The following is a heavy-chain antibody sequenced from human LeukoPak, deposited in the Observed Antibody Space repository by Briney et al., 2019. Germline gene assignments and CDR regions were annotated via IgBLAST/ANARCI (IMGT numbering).Heavy chain of an antibody. CDR3: ARDLEYYYDSSGYYFNAFDI. CDR2: INHSGST. V-gene: IGHV4-34*01. J-gene: IGHJ3*02. D-gene: IGHD3-22*01. Sequence: PSETLSLTCAVYGGSFSGYYWSWIRQPPGKGLEWIGEINHSGSTNYNPSLKSRVTISVDTSKNQFSLKLSSVTAADTAVYYCARDLEYYYDSSGYYFNAFDIWGQGTMVTVSS. CDR1: GGSFSGYY.